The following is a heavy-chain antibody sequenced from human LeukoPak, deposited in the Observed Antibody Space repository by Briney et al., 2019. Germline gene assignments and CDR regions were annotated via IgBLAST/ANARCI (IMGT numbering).Heavy chain of an antibody. Sequence: SETLSLTCAVSGGSISSVNLWSWVRQPPGKGLEWVGEMYLSGTDTYNPSLRGRVTISLDRSKNQLSLRLRSVTAADTAVYYCAGLVGRYSTGMYYYLDYWGPGTLVTVSS. V-gene: IGHV4-4*02. CDR1: GGSISSVNL. CDR2: MYLSGTD. D-gene: IGHD1-26*01. CDR3: AGLVGRYSTGMYYYLDY. J-gene: IGHJ4*02.